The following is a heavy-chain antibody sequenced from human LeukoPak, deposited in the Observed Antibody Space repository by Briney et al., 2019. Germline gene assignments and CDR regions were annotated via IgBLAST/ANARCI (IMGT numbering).Heavy chain of an antibody. D-gene: IGHD6-13*01. Sequence: PGGSLRLSCAASGFTFSSYAMRWVRQAPGKGLEWVAVISYDGSNKYYADSVKGRFTISRDNAKNSLYLQMNSLRAEDTAVYYCAKSAYSSSWSLLGYWGQGTLVTVSS. CDR3: AKSAYSSSWSLLGY. J-gene: IGHJ4*02. V-gene: IGHV3-30-3*02. CDR2: ISYDGSNK. CDR1: GFTFSSYA.